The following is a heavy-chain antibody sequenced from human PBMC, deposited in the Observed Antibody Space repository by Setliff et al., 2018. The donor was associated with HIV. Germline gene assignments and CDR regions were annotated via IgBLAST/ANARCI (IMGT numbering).Heavy chain of an antibody. CDR1: GGSISTNYW. V-gene: IGHV4-4*02. Sequence: AETLSLTCAVSGGSISTNYWWSWVRQPPGKGLEWIGEIYHGGYTNYNPSLKSRATISVDKSKNHFSLKLTSVTAADTAVYYCAREGEILVGATAAYFDNWGQGTLVTVSS. CDR2: IYHGGYT. CDR3: AREGEILVGATAAYFDN. D-gene: IGHD1-26*01. J-gene: IGHJ4*02.